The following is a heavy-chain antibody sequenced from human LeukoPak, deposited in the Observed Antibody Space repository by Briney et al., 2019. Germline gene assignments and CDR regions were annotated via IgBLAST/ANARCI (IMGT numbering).Heavy chain of an antibody. CDR2: NSYSGNT. Sequence: SETLPLTCTVSAGSLSSGYYYWSWLRQPPGKGLEWIRYNSYSGNTYYNPSLKSRVTISVDTSKNQFSLKLSSVTAADTAVYYCARTLRLGELSLEAYDYWGQGTLVTVSS. V-gene: IGHV4-30-4*08. J-gene: IGHJ4*02. CDR3: ARTLRLGELSLEAYDY. CDR1: AGSLSSGYYY. D-gene: IGHD3-16*02.